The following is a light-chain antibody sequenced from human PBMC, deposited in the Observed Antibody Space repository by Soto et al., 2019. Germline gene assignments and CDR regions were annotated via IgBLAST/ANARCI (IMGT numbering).Light chain of an antibody. CDR2: DAS. V-gene: IGKV1-33*01. CDR1: QNINNY. Sequence: DIQMTQYKSSLSASVGDRVTSTCQASQNINNYLNWYQQKPGRAPKLLISDASSLETGVPSRFSGSGSGTDFTLTISSLQPEDFATYYCQQYDNLPLIFGQGTRREIK. J-gene: IGKJ5*01. CDR3: QQYDNLPLI.